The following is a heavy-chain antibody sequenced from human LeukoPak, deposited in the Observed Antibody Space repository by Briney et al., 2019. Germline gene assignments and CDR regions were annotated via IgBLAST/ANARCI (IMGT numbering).Heavy chain of an antibody. D-gene: IGHD3-22*01. V-gene: IGHV1-69*06. CDR2: IIPIFGTA. J-gene: IGHJ3*02. CDR1: GGTSSSYA. Sequence: ASVKVSCKASGGTSSSYAISWVRQAPGQGLEWMGGIIPIFGTANYAQKFQGRVTITADKSTSTAYMELSSLRSEDTAVYYCAATYYYDSSGYYRPFDIWGQGTMVTVSS. CDR3: AATYYYDSSGYYRPFDI.